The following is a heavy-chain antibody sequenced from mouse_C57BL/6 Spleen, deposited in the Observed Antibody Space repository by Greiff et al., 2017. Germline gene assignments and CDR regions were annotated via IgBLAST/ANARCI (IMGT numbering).Heavy chain of an antibody. CDR2: INYDGSST. Sequence: EVLLVESEGGLVQPGSSMKLSCTASGFTFTDYYMAWVRQVPEKGLEWVANINYDGSSTYYLDSLKSRSIFTRDNANNTLYMQMSSLKSEDTATYYCSRVCVYYGSSYYFDDWGQGTTLTVSS. CDR3: SRVCVYYGSSYYFDD. D-gene: IGHD1-1*01. V-gene: IGHV5-16*01. CDR1: GFTFTDYY. J-gene: IGHJ2*01.